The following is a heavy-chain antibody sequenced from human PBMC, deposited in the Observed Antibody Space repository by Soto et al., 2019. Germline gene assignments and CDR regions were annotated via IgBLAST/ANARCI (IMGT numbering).Heavy chain of an antibody. CDR3: SKFSAAGYYYYYGMDV. Sequence: GESLKISCKGSGYSFTSYWISWVRQMPGKGLEWMGRIDPSDSYTNYSPSFQGQVTISADKSISTAYLQWSSLKASDTAMYYCSKFSAAGYYYYYGMDVWGQGTTVTVSS. V-gene: IGHV5-10-1*04. CDR1: GYSFTSYW. J-gene: IGHJ6*02. CDR2: IDPSDSYT. D-gene: IGHD6-13*01.